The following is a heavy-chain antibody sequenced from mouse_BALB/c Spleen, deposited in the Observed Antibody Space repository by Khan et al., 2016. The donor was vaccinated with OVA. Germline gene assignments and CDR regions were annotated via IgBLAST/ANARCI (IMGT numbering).Heavy chain of an antibody. J-gene: IGHJ1*01. CDR1: GYSFTSGYN. D-gene: IGHD1-1*01. CDR3: ARDYYSNWYFDV. CDR2: IHYSGST. Sequence: EVQLQESGPDLVKPSQSLSLTCTVTGYSFTSGYNWHWIRQFPGNKLEWMGYIHYSGSTNYTPSLKSRFSITRDTSKNQFFLQLNSVTTEDTATYYCARDYYSNWYFDVWGAGTTVTVSS. V-gene: IGHV3-1*02.